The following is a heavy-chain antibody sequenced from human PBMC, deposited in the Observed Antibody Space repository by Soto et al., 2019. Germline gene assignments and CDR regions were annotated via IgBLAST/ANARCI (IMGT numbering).Heavy chain of an antibody. Sequence: SETLSLTCAVSGDSSSGGDYFWSWIRQPPGKGLEWLGYISYSGSTYYNPSLKSRVTISRDTSRNQFSLRLHSVTAADTAVYYCARGVIVVQPTAMSWLAPWGPGTLVTVSS. V-gene: IGHV4-30-4*01. CDR1: GDSSSGGDYF. CDR3: ARGVIVVQPTAMSWLAP. D-gene: IGHD2-2*01. CDR2: ISYSGST. J-gene: IGHJ5*02.